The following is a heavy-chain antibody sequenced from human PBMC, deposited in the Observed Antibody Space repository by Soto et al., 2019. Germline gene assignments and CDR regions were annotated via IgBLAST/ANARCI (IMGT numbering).Heavy chain of an antibody. J-gene: IGHJ6*02. D-gene: IGHD5-18*01. CDR2: ISSSSSYI. CDR1: GFTFSSYS. CDR3: ARDRREVDTAMVIDPIDYYYYGMDV. V-gene: IGHV3-21*01. Sequence: GSLRLSCAASGFTFSSYSMNWVRQAPGKGLEWVSSISSSSSYIYYADSVKGRFTISRDNAKNSLYLQMNSLRAEDTAVYYCARDRREVDTAMVIDPIDYYYYGMDVWGQGTTVTVSS.